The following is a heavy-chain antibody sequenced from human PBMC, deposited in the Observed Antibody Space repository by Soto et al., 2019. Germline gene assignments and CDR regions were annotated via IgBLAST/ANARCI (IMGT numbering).Heavy chain of an antibody. J-gene: IGHJ4*02. CDR2: ISATGGTT. Sequence: PGGSLRLSCAASGFTFSSFAMTWVRQAPGKGPEWVSVISATGGTTYYADSVKGRFTISRDNSKNTLYLQMNSLRAEDTAVYYCAKDLKITAVRAYDYWGQGTMVTVSS. CDR3: AKDLKITAVRAYDY. D-gene: IGHD3-16*01. V-gene: IGHV3-23*01. CDR1: GFTFSSFA.